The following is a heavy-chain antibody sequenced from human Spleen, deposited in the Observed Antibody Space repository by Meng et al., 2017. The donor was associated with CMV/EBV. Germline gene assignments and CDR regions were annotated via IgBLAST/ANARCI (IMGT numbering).Heavy chain of an antibody. CDR3: AITHVAVDY. V-gene: IGHV3-23*01. CDR2: ISGSGDDT. Sequence: GESLKISCAASGFTFSNSAMSWVRQAPGKGLEWVSAISGSGDDTYYADSVKGRFAISRDKFKNTLYLEMKSLRAEDSALYYCAITHVAVDYWGQGTLVTVSS. J-gene: IGHJ4*02. D-gene: IGHD6-13*01. CDR1: GFTFSNSA.